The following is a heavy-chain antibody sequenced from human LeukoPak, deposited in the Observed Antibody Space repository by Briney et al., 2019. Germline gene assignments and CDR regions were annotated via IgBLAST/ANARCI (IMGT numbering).Heavy chain of an antibody. CDR1: GYTFTGYY. J-gene: IGHJ5*02. Sequence: ASVKVSCKASGYTFTGYYMHWVRQAPGQGLEWMGWINPNSGGTNYAQKFQGRVTMTTDTSTSTAYMELRSLRSDDTAVYYCARVKGIVVVPAAIDPWGQGTLVTVSS. CDR2: INPNSGGT. CDR3: ARVKGIVVVPAAIDP. V-gene: IGHV1-2*02. D-gene: IGHD2-2*01.